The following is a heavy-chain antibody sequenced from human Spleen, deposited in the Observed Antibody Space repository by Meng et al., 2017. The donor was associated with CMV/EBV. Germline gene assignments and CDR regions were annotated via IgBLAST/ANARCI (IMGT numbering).Heavy chain of an antibody. J-gene: IGHJ6*02. V-gene: IGHV3-7*01. CDR1: GFTFSSYA. D-gene: IGHD6-6*01. Sequence: GESLKISCAASGFTFSSYAMSWVRQAPGKGLEWVGNIKQDGSEKYYVDSVKGRFTISRDNAKNSLYLQINSLRVEDTAVYYCARDLRHYHYGMDVWGQGTTVTVSS. CDR2: IKQDGSEK. CDR3: ARDLRHYHYGMDV.